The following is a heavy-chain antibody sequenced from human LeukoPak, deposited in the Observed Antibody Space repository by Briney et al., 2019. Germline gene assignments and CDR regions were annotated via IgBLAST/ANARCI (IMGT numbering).Heavy chain of an antibody. CDR3: ARGRATVTTFQSWVDP. CDR2: INPNSDGT. V-gene: IGHV1-2*02. Sequence: ASVKVSCKASGYNFISYDISWVRQAPGQGLEWMGWINPNSDGTNYAQKFQGRVTMTSDTSISTAYMELSRLTSDDTAVYYCARGRATVTTFQSWVDPWGQGTLVTVSS. CDR1: GYNFISYD. D-gene: IGHD4-17*01. J-gene: IGHJ5*02.